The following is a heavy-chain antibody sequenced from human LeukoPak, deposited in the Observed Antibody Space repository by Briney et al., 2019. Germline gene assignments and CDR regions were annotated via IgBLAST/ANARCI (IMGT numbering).Heavy chain of an antibody. V-gene: IGHV3-43D*03. CDR3: ARQRMVRGLISEEYYYYMDV. J-gene: IGHJ6*03. D-gene: IGHD3-10*01. CDR2: ISWDGGSA. Sequence: PGGSLRLSCAASGFTFDDYAMHWVRQAPGKGLEWVSLISWDGGSAYYADSVKGRFTISRDNAKNSLYLQMNSLRAEDTAVYYCARQRMVRGLISEEYYYYMDVWGKGTTVTISS. CDR1: GFTFDDYA.